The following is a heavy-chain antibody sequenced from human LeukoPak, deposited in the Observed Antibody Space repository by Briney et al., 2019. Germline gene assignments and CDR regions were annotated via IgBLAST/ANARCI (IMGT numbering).Heavy chain of an antibody. Sequence: GGSLRLSCAASGFTFSNYVMNWVRQAPGKGLEWVSTISASGGSTYYADSAKGRFTISRDNSKNTLYLQMNSLRAEDTAVYYCAKRYDSGTFDYWGQGTLVTVSS. V-gene: IGHV3-23*01. CDR2: ISASGGST. CDR1: GFTFSNYV. J-gene: IGHJ4*02. D-gene: IGHD3-10*01. CDR3: AKRYDSGTFDY.